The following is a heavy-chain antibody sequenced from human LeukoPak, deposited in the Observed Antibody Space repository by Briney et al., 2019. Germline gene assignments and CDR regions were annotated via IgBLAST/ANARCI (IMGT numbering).Heavy chain of an antibody. D-gene: IGHD3-10*01. CDR2: IYYSGST. CDR3: ARSLFLFNYYGSGSYPY. V-gene: IGHV4-39*01. Sequence: SETLSLTCTVSGGSISSSSYYWGWIRQPPGKGLEWIGSIYYSGSTYYNPSLKSRVTISVDTSKNQFSLKLSSVTAADTAVYYCARSLFLFNYYGSGSYPYWGQGTLVTVSS. CDR1: GGSISSSSYY. J-gene: IGHJ4*02.